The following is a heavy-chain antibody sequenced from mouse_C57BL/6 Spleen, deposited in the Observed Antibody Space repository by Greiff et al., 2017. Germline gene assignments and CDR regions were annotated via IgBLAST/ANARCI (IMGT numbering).Heavy chain of an antibody. D-gene: IGHD2-3*01. CDR1: GYAFSSSW. Sequence: QVQLQQSGPELVKPGASVKISCKASGYAFSSSWMNWVKQRPGKGLEWIGRIYPGDGDTNYNGKFKGKATLTADKSSSTAYMQLSSLTSEDSAVYFWARRPYDCYYVAMDYWGQGTSVTFSS. J-gene: IGHJ4*01. CDR3: ARRPYDCYYVAMDY. CDR2: IYPGDGDT. V-gene: IGHV1-82*01.